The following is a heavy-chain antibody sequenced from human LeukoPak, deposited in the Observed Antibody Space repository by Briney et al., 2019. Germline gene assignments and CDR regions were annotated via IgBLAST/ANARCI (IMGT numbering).Heavy chain of an antibody. Sequence: PSETLSLTCTVSGGSISSYYWSWIRQPPGKGLEWIGSIYYSGSTYYNPSLKSRVTISVDTSKNQFSLKLSSVTAADTAVYYCARLWYYYYYMDVWGKGTTVTISS. V-gene: IGHV4-59*05. D-gene: IGHD2/OR15-2a*01. CDR2: IYYSGST. CDR1: GGSISSYY. J-gene: IGHJ6*03. CDR3: ARLWYYYYYMDV.